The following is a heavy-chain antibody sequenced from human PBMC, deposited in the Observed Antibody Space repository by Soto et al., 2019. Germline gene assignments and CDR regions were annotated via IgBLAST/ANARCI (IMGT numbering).Heavy chain of an antibody. D-gene: IGHD3-10*01. CDR1: GVSISSGNW. J-gene: IGHJ4*02. CDR3: ARLVYDTRLNYMYFDF. V-gene: IGHV4-4*02. Sequence: SETLSLTCAVSGVSISSGNWWTWVRQTPQRGLEYIGEIFHDGTANYYPSFERRVAISVDTSKNQFSLKLTSVTAADTAIYFCARLVYDTRLNYMYFDFWGQGALITVSS. CDR2: IFHDGTA.